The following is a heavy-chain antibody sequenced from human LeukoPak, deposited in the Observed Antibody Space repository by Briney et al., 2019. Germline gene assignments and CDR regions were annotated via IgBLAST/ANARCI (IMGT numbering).Heavy chain of an antibody. Sequence: PSETLSLTCTVCGGSISSYYWSWIRQHPGKGLEWIGYINYIRTTDYNPSLKSRVTISLDTSKNRFSLKLSSVTAADTAMYYCARSYSSSDHYYYYGMDVWGQGTTVTVYS. CDR2: INYIRTT. CDR1: GGSISSYY. D-gene: IGHD6-13*01. CDR3: ARSYSSSDHYYYYGMDV. V-gene: IGHV4-59*08. J-gene: IGHJ6*02.